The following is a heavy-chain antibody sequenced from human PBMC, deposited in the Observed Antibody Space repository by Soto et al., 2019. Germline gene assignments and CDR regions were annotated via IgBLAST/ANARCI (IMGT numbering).Heavy chain of an antibody. V-gene: IGHV5-10-1*01. J-gene: IGHJ6*02. CDR3: ARPRSSSRNYYGMDV. CDR1: GYNFNNYW. D-gene: IGHD6-13*01. CDR2: IDPYDSYT. Sequence: GESLKISCKGSGYNFNNYWINWVRQMPGKGLEWMGRIDPYDSYTNYSPSFQGHVTISVDKSISTAYLQWSSLKASDTALYYCARPRSSSRNYYGMDVWGQGTTVTVSS.